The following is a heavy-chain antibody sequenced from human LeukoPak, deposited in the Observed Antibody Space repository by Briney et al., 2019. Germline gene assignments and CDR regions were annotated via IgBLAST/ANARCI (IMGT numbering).Heavy chain of an antibody. D-gene: IGHD6-19*01. V-gene: IGHV3-13*01. CDR1: GFTLKSYD. J-gene: IGHJ4*02. CDR2: IGISGDT. Sequence: GSLRLSCAASGFTLKSYDMQWVRQVTGKSLEWVSAIGISGDTYYPGPVKGRFTISRESAKNSLYLQMNSLTAGDTAVYYCARGGIPVSGIDEIDYWGQGTLVTVSS. CDR3: ARGGIPVSGIDEIDY.